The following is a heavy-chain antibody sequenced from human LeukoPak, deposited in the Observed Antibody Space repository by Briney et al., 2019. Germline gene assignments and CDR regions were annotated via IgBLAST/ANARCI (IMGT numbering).Heavy chain of an antibody. CDR1: GYSFTSYW. V-gene: IGHV5-51*01. CDR3: ARQDWYGDYVSWFDP. D-gene: IGHD4-17*01. J-gene: IGHJ5*02. CDR2: INPDDSDT. Sequence: GESLKISCKGSGYSFTSYWIGWVRQMPGKGLEWMGIINPDDSDTSYSPSFQGQVTISADRSISTAYLQWSSLKASDTAMYYCARQDWYGDYVSWFDPWGQGTLVTVSS.